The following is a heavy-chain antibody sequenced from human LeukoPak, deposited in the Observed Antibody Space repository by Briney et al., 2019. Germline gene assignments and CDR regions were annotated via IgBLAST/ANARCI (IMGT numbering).Heavy chain of an antibody. D-gene: IGHD6-19*01. Sequence: SETLSLTCTVSGDSINSHYWSWIRQPPGKGLEWIGFIYTGGSTNYNPSLKSRVTISVDTSKNQFSLKLSSVTAADTAVYYCARLYSSGWPNFDYWGQGTLVTVSS. V-gene: IGHV4-4*08. CDR3: ARLYSSGWPNFDY. J-gene: IGHJ4*02. CDR1: GDSINSHY. CDR2: IYTGGST.